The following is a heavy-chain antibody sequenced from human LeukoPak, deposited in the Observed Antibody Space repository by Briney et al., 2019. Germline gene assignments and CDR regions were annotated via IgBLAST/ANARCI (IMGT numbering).Heavy chain of an antibody. J-gene: IGHJ4*02. CDR2: VNAGNGNT. CDR3: ARTLGGYLPFDY. D-gene: IGHD5-12*01. CDR1: GYTFTSYA. V-gene: IGHV1-3*01. Sequence: ASVKVPCKASGYTFTSYAMHWVRQAPGQRLEWMGWVNAGNGNTKYSQKFQGRVTITRDTSASTAYMELSSLRSEDTAVYYCARTLGGYLPFDYWGQGTLVTASS.